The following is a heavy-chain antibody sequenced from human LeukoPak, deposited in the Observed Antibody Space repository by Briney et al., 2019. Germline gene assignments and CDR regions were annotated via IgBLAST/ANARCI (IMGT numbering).Heavy chain of an antibody. D-gene: IGHD3-3*01. V-gene: IGHV1-18*01. J-gene: IGHJ5*02. Sequence: GASVRVSCKASGYTFTSYGISWVRQAPGQGLEWMGWISAYNGNTNYAQKLQGRVTMTTDTSTSTAYMELRSLRADDTAVYYCARHYDFWSGTQADNWFDPWGQGTLVTVSS. CDR2: ISAYNGNT. CDR1: GYTFTSYG. CDR3: ARHYDFWSGTQADNWFDP.